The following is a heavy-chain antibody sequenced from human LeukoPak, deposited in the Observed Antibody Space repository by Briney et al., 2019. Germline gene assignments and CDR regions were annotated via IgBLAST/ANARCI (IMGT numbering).Heavy chain of an antibody. CDR2: IYHNGNT. Sequence: KPSETLSLTCTVFGSSINSVYSWGWIRQPPGKGLEWIGSIYHNGNTYYNSSLKSRVTISVHTSENQFSLKLSSVTAADTAVYYCARGVDYTNNWYSLDYWGQGTLVTVSS. J-gene: IGHJ4*02. D-gene: IGHD6-13*01. CDR3: ARGVDYTNNWYSLDY. CDR1: GSSINSVYS. V-gene: IGHV4-38-2*02.